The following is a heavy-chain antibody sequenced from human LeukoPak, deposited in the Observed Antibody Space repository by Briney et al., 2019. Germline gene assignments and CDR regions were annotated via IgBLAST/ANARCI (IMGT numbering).Heavy chain of an antibody. CDR2: IYSGGST. CDR3: ARTNYGDYGEDY. J-gene: IGHJ4*02. CDR1: GFTVSSNY. V-gene: IGHV3-53*01. Sequence: GGSLRLSCAASGFTVSSNYMSWVRQAPGKGLEWVSVIYSGGSTYYADSVKGRFTISRDNSKNTLYLQMNSLRAEDTAVYYCARTNYGDYGEDYWGQGTLVTVSS. D-gene: IGHD4-17*01.